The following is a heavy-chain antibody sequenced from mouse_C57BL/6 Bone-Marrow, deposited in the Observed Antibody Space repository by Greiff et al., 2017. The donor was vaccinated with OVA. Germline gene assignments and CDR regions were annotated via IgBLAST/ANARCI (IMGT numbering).Heavy chain of an antibody. CDR1: GYTFTSYG. CDR2: IYPRSGNT. Sequence: QVHVKQSGAELARPGASVKLSCKASGYTFTSYGISWVKQRTGQGLEWIGEIYPRSGNTYYNEKFKGKATLTADKSSSTAYMELRSLTSEDSAVYFCARSRGSSPYYFDYWGQGTTLTVSS. V-gene: IGHV1-81*01. J-gene: IGHJ2*01. CDR3: ARSRGSSPYYFDY. D-gene: IGHD1-1*01.